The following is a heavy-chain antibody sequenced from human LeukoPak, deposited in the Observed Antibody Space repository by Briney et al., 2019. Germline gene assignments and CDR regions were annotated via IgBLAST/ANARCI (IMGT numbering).Heavy chain of an antibody. CDR3: ARDWLRFEGDAFDI. Sequence: SETLSLTCTVSGGSISSYYWSWIRQPPGKGLEWIGYIYTSGSTNYNPSLKSRVTISVDTSKNQFSLKLSSVTAADTAVYYCARDWLRFEGDAFDIWGQGTMVTVSS. CDR1: GGSISSYY. V-gene: IGHV4-4*09. J-gene: IGHJ3*02. D-gene: IGHD5-12*01. CDR2: IYTSGST.